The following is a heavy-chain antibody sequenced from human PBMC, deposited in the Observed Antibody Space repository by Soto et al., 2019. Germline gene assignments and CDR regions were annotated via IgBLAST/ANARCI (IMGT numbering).Heavy chain of an antibody. Sequence: EVQLLESGGGLVQPGGSLRLSCAASGFTFSSYAMSWVRQAPGKGLEWVSAISGSGGSTYYADSVKGRFTISRDNSKNTLYLQKNSLRAEDTAVYYCAKVGYISSSFGMDVWGQGTTVTVSS. J-gene: IGHJ6*02. CDR1: GFTFSSYA. CDR2: ISGSGGST. V-gene: IGHV3-23*01. D-gene: IGHD6-13*01. CDR3: AKVGYISSSFGMDV.